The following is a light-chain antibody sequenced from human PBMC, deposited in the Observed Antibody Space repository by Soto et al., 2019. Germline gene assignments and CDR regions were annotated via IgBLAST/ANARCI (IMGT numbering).Light chain of an antibody. CDR3: CSYAGSSTSWV. Sequence: QSALTQPVSVSGSPGQSITISCTGTSSDVGSYNLVSWYQQHPGKAPKLMIYEVSKRPSGVSNRFSGSKSGNTASLTISGLQAEDEADYYCCSYAGSSTSWVFGGGTKVTVL. J-gene: IGLJ3*02. CDR2: EVS. CDR1: SSDVGSYNL. V-gene: IGLV2-23*02.